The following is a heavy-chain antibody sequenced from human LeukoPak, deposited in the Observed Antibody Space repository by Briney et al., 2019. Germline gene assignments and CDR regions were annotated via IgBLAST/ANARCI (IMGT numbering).Heavy chain of an antibody. Sequence: GGSLRLSCAASGFTFRSYWMHWVRQAPGKGLVWVSRLNSEGSDISYADSVKGRFTISRDNAKNTLYLQMSSLRAEDTAVYFCARGDDYGGPWYYFDHWGQGTLVTVSS. CDR3: ARGDDYGGPWYYFDH. CDR1: GFTFRSYW. CDR2: LNSEGSDI. D-gene: IGHD4-23*01. J-gene: IGHJ4*02. V-gene: IGHV3-74*01.